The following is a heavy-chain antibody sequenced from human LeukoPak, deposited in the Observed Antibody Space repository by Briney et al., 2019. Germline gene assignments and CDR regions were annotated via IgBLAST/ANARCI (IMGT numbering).Heavy chain of an antibody. CDR2: VNQSGRT. V-gene: IGHV4-34*01. J-gene: IGHJ3*02. CDR3: ARDWFGFWYNNYGDDNAFDI. Sequence: PSETLSLTCAVDGGSFSGYFWSWIRQVPGKGLEWIGEVNQSGRTNYNPSLKSRVTISVDTSKNQISLKLSFVTATDTAMYFCARDWFGFWYNNYGDDNAFDIWGHGTMVTVSS. CDR1: GGSFSGYF. D-gene: IGHD1-1*01.